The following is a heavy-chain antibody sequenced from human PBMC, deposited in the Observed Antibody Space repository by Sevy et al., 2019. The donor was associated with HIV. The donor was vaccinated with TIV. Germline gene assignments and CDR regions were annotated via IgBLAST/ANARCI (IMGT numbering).Heavy chain of an antibody. CDR2: INSDGSST. D-gene: IGHD6-19*01. CDR3: AREYSSGWYDY. V-gene: IGHV3-74*01. CDR1: GFTFSSYW. Sequence: GGSLRLSCAASGFTFSSYWMHWVRQAPGKGLVWVSRINSDGSSTSYADSVKGRFTISRDNAKNTLYLQMNSLRAEDTAVYYCAREYSSGWYDYWGQGTPVTVSS. J-gene: IGHJ4*02.